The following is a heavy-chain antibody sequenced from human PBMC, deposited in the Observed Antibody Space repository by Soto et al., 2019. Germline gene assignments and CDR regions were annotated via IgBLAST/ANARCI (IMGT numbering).Heavy chain of an antibody. CDR2: IDPSDSYT. CDR1: GYSFAIYW. J-gene: IGHJ4*02. CDR3: GRQAAAGRAAFDY. Sequence: GESLKISCKGSGYSFAIYWISWVRQMPGKGLEWMGRIDPSDSYTNYSPSFQGHVTVSADKSISTAYLQWNSLKASDTAMYYCGRQAAAGRAAFDYWGLGTLVTVSS. D-gene: IGHD6-13*01. V-gene: IGHV5-10-1*01.